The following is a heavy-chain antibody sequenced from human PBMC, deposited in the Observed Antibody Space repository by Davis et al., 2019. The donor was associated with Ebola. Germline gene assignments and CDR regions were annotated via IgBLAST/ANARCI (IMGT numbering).Heavy chain of an antibody. CDR2: ISAYNGNT. D-gene: IGHD2-2*01. CDR1: GYSFTDDG. CDR3: ARVPQLLSNEYYFDY. J-gene: IGHJ4*02. Sequence: ASVKVSCKASGYSFTDDGISWVRQAPGQGLEWMGWISAYNGNTNYAQKLQGRVTMTTDTSTSTAYMELSSLRSEDTAVYYCARVPQLLSNEYYFDYWGQGTLVTVSS. V-gene: IGHV1-18*01.